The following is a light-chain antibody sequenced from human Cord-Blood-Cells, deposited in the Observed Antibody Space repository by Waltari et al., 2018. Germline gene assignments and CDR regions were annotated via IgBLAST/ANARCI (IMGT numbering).Light chain of an antibody. CDR1: SSDVGSYNL. J-gene: IGLJ1*01. V-gene: IGLV2-23*02. CDR3: CSYAGSSTYV. Sequence: QSALTQPASVSGSPGQSLTIPCTGTSSDVGSYNLVSWYQQHPGKAPKLMLYEVSKRPSGVSNRFSGSKSGNTASLTISGLQAEDEADYYCCSYAGSSTYVFGTGTKVTVL. CDR2: EVS.